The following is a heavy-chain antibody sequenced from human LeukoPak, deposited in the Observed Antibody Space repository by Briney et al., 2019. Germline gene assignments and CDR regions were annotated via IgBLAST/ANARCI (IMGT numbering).Heavy chain of an antibody. Sequence: PSETLSLTCTVSGGSISSYYWSWIRQPPGKGLEWIGYIYYSGSTNYNPSLKSRVTISVDTSKNQFSLKLSSVTAADTAVYYCARLGYCSGGSCSLDPNYSDYWGQGTLVTVSS. J-gene: IGHJ4*02. CDR3: ARLGYCSGGSCSLDPNYSDY. CDR1: GGSISSYY. D-gene: IGHD2-15*01. V-gene: IGHV4-59*01. CDR2: IYYSGST.